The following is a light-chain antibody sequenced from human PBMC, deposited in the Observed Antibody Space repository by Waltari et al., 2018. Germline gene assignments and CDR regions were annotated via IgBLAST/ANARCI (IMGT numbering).Light chain of an antibody. CDR1: GTAIGGFAF. J-gene: IGLJ2*01. V-gene: IGLV2-14*01. CDR2: GVS. Sequence: QSALTQPAAVSGSPGQSITISCTGAGTAIGGFAFVSWYQQHPGEVPNPLISGVSDRPSGISPRFSGSKSGSTASLTISGLQAEDEADYFCASYTNTNTLLIFGGGTKLTVL. CDR3: ASYTNTNTLLI.